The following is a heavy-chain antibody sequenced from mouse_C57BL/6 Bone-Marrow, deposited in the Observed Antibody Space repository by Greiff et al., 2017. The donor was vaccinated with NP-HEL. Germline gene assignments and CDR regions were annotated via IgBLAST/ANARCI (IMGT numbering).Heavy chain of an antibody. D-gene: IGHD2-4*01. CDR1: GYSITSGYY. Sequence: EVQLQQSGPGLVKPSQSLSLTCSVTGYSITSGYYWNWIRQFPGNKLEWMGYISYDGSNNYNPSLKNRISITRDTSKNQFFLKLNSVTTEDTATYYCARERRIYYDYTYAMDYWGQGTSVTVSS. CDR2: ISYDGSN. CDR3: ARERRIYYDYTYAMDY. V-gene: IGHV3-6*01. J-gene: IGHJ4*01.